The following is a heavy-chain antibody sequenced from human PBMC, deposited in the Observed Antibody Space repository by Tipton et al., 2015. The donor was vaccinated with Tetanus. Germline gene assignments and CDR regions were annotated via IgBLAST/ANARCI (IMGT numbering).Heavy chain of an antibody. V-gene: IGHV4-30-2*01. Sequence: TLSLTCNVTGALLTTGGYSWGWIRQPPGQGLEWIGYIYQTGSTYFNPSLRSRVTISVDRSSDQFSLRLTSVTAADTAIYYCVRAPYNSPGKYYFDYWGQGTLVTVSS. J-gene: IGHJ4*02. D-gene: IGHD1-1*01. CDR3: VRAPYNSPGKYYFDY. CDR2: IYQTGST. CDR1: GALLTTGGYS.